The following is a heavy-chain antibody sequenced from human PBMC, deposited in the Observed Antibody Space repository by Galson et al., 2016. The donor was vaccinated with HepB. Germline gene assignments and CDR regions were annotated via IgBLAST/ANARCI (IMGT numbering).Heavy chain of an antibody. V-gene: IGHV3-23*01. J-gene: IGHJ6*04. CDR2: ISGSGTST. D-gene: IGHD1-26*01. CDR1: GFTFSSYA. Sequence: SLRLSCAASGFTFSSYAISWVRQAPGKGLEWVSSISGSGTSTYYADSVKGRFTISRDNSKNTLSLQMNSLRAEDTAVYYCVQGSTAPAVWGKGTTVIVSS. CDR3: VQGSTAPAV.